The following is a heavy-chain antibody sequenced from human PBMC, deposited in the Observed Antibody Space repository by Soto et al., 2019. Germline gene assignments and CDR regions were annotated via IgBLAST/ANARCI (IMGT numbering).Heavy chain of an antibody. Sequence: QVQLVQSGAEVKKPGASVKVSFKASGYTFTSYDINWVRQATGQGLEWMGWMNPNSGNTGYAQKFQGRVTMTRNTSISTAYMELSSLRSEDTAVYYCARLPCSGGSCYYYYYGMDVWGQGTTVTVSS. CDR1: GYTFTSYD. CDR3: ARLPCSGGSCYYYYYGMDV. V-gene: IGHV1-8*01. D-gene: IGHD2-15*01. J-gene: IGHJ6*02. CDR2: MNPNSGNT.